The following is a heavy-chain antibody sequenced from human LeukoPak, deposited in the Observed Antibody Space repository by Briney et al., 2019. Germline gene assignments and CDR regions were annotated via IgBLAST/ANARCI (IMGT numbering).Heavy chain of an antibody. Sequence: ASVKVSCKTSGYTFTGYYMHWVRQAPGQGLEWKGWINPNSGGTNYAQKFQGRVTMTRDTSISTAYMELSRLRSDDTAVYYCARDYFDYGGNSNFDYWGQGTLVTVSS. J-gene: IGHJ4*02. CDR1: GYTFTGYY. CDR2: INPNSGGT. D-gene: IGHD4-23*01. CDR3: ARDYFDYGGNSNFDY. V-gene: IGHV1-2*02.